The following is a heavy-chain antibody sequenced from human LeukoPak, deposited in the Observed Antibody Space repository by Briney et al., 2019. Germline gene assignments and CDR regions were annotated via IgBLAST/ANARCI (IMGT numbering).Heavy chain of an antibody. V-gene: IGHV1-18*04. CDR1: GYTFTSYG. Sequence: ASVKVSCKASGYTFTSYGISWVRQAPGQGLGWMGWISAYNGNTNYAQKLQGRVTMTTDTSTSTAYMELRSLRSDDPAVYYCARVRVYDYVWGSYRYFDYWGQGTLVTVSS. CDR2: ISAYNGNT. CDR3: ARVRVYDYVWGSYRYFDY. J-gene: IGHJ4*02. D-gene: IGHD3-16*02.